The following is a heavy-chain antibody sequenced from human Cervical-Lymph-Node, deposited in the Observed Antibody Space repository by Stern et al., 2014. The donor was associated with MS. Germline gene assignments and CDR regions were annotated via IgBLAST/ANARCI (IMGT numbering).Heavy chain of an antibody. Sequence: QVQLVQSGAEVKKPGSSVTVSCKSSGGISWGRQAPGQGLEWMGGVIPFVGTTTYAQKFHGTDTITADTSTNTTYLRLSRLTSADTAVYYCARGSGDNWFGPWGQGTLVTVSS. CDR2: VIPFVGTT. D-gene: IGHD3-10*01. CDR1: GG. CDR3: ARGSGDNWFGP. V-gene: IGHV1-69*06. J-gene: IGHJ5*02.